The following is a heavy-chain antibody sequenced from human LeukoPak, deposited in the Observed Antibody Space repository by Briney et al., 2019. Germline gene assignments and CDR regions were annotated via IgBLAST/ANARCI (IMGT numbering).Heavy chain of an antibody. Sequence: PGGSLRLSCAASGFTFSSYGMHWVRQAPGKGLEWVAVISYDGSNKYYADSVKGRFTISRDNSKNTLYLQMNSLRAEDTAVYYCAKDERVVGYCSGGSCHAGLYYWGQGTLVTVS. CDR1: GFTFSSYG. CDR2: ISYDGSNK. V-gene: IGHV3-30*18. CDR3: AKDERVVGYCSGGSCHAGLYY. J-gene: IGHJ4*02. D-gene: IGHD2-15*01.